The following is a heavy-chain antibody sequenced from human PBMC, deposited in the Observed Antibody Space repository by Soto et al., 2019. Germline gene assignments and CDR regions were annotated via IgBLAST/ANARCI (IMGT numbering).Heavy chain of an antibody. V-gene: IGHV4-30-4*01. CDR2: IYYSGST. CDR1: GGSISSGDYY. CDR3: AREVCARSYGFSSYGY. D-gene: IGHD5-18*01. J-gene: IGHJ4*02. Sequence: PSETLSLTCTVSGGSISSGDYYWSWIRQPPGKGLEWIGYIYYSGSTYYNPSLKSRVTISVDTSKNQFSLKLSSVTAADTAVYYCAREVCARSYGFSSYGYWGQGTLLTVSS.